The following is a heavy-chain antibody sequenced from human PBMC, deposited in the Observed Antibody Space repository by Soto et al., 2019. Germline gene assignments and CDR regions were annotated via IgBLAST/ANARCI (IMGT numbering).Heavy chain of an antibody. D-gene: IGHD2-21*01. CDR2: IYYSGST. CDR1: SVSISSSSYY. Sequence: PSETLSLTCTVSSVSISSSSYYWGWIRQPPGKGLEWIGNIYYSGSTYYNPSLKSRVTISVDTSKNQFSLKVTSVTASDTAVYYCARDVAGDGMDVWGQGTTVTVSS. J-gene: IGHJ6*02. V-gene: IGHV4-39*02. CDR3: ARDVAGDGMDV.